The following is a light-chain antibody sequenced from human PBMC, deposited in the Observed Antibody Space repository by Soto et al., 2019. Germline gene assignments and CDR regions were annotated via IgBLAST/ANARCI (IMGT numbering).Light chain of an antibody. J-gene: IGKJ5*01. CDR1: QSVSSD. CDR3: QQRSNWPPTWT. Sequence: ENVLTQSPATLSVSPGERATLSCSASQSVSSDLAWYHQKPGQAPRLLIYDTSNRATGIPARFSGSGSGTDFTLTISSLEPEDFAVYYCQQRSNWPPTWTFGQGTRLEIK. CDR2: DTS. V-gene: IGKV3-11*01.